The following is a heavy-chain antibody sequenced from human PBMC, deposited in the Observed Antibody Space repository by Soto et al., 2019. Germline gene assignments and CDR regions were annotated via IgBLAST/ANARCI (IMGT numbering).Heavy chain of an antibody. CDR1: GFTAGSFG. CDR2: IAYDGSSE. J-gene: IGHJ5*02. V-gene: IGHV3-30-3*01. CDR3: ARGLYTSSSYFP. D-gene: IGHD6-13*01. Sequence: GGSLRLSCAASGFTAGSFGMDWVRQAPGKGLEWLALIAYDGSSEYYADSVQGRFTISRDNSKDTLFLQMDRLRVEDTAMYYCARGLYTSSSYFPWGRGTLVTVSS.